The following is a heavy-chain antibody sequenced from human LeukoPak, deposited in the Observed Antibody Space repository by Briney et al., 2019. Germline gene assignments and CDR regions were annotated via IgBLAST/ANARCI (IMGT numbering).Heavy chain of an antibody. J-gene: IGHJ6*04. V-gene: IGHV4-34*01. CDR1: GGSFSGYY. Sequence: SDTLSLTCAVYGGSFSGYYWRWTRHPPGKGGEGIGKINHSGNTNYHPPLKCRVTISVDTSKNQFSLKLSSVTAADTAVYYCARGQVYYYGMDVWGKGTTVTVSS. CDR2: INHSGNT. CDR3: ARGQVYYYGMDV.